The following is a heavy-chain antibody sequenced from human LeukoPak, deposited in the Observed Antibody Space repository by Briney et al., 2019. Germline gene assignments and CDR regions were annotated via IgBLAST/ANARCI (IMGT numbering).Heavy chain of an antibody. Sequence: TGGSLRLSCAASGFTVSNNYMSWVRQAPGRGLEWVSLIYSGGSTYHADSVRGRFTISRHNSKNTLYLQMNSLRAEDTAVYFCARDAGHDPGYFDYWGQETLVTVSS. CDR1: GFTVSNNY. J-gene: IGHJ4*02. CDR2: IYSGGST. CDR3: ARDAGHDPGYFDY. V-gene: IGHV3-66*01.